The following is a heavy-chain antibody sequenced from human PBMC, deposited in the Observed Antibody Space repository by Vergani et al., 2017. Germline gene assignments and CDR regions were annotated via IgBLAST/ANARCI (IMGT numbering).Heavy chain of an antibody. D-gene: IGHD6-6*01. CDR1: GFTFSSYA. V-gene: IGHV3-23*01. CDR3: AKDVLGSSGINYYYYYGMDV. CDR2: ISGSGGST. Sequence: EVQLLESGGGLVQPGGSLRLSCAASGFTFSSYAMSWVRQAPGKGLEWVSAISGSGGSTYYTDSVKGRFTISRDNSKNTLYLQMNSLRAEDTAVYYCAKDVLGSSGINYYYYYGMDVWGQGTTVTVSS. J-gene: IGHJ6*02.